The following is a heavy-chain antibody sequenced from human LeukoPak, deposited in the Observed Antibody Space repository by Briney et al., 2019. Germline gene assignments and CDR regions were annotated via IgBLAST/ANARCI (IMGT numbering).Heavy chain of an antibody. V-gene: IGHV1-46*01. J-gene: IGHJ4*02. CDR1: GYTFTGYY. CDR3: ARDNGQWELLYYFDY. Sequence: ASVKVSCKASGYTFTGYYMHWVRQAPGQGLEWMGWINPSGGSTSYAQKFQGRVTMTRDTSTSTVYMELSSLRSEDTAVYYCARDNGQWELLYYFDYWGQGTLVTVSS. CDR2: INPSGGST. D-gene: IGHD1-26*01.